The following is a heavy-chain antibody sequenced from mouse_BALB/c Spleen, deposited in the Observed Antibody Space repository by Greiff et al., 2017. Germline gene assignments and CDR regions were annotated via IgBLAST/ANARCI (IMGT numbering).Heavy chain of an antibody. J-gene: IGHJ4*01. D-gene: IGHD1-2*01. V-gene: IGHV5-9-3*01. Sequence: EVQLVESGGGLVKPGGSLKLSCAASGFTFSSYTMSWVRQTPEKRLEWVATISSGGSYTYYPDSVKGRFTISRDNAKNTLYLEMSSLRSEDTAMYYCARITTATMDYWGQGTSVTVSS. CDR2: ISSGGSYT. CDR1: GFTFSSYT. CDR3: ARITTATMDY.